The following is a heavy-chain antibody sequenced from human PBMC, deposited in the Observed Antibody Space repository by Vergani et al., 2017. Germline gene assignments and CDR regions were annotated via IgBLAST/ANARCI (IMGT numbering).Heavy chain of an antibody. J-gene: IGHJ4*02. D-gene: IGHD5-18*01. CDR3: AKGTEYSHVLGPYDY. V-gene: IGHV3-30*04. CDR2: ISYDGSNK. Sequence: QVQLVESGGGVVQPGRSLRLSCAASGFTFSSYAMHWVRQAPGKGLEWVAVISYDGSNKYYADSVKGRFTISRDNSKNTLYLQMNSLRAEDTALYYCAKGTEYSHVLGPYDYWGQGTLVTVSS. CDR1: GFTFSSYA.